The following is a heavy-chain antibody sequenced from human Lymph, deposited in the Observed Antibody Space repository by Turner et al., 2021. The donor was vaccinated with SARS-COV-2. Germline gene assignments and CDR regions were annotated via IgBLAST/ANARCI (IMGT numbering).Heavy chain of an antibody. CDR1: GFTFSTYA. V-gene: IGHV3-30-3*01. CDR3: ARDLGGYFDL. J-gene: IGHJ2*01. CDR2: ISHDGSNK. D-gene: IGHD3-16*01. Sequence: QVRLVESGGGVVQPGRSLRLSCAASGFTFSTYAMEWVRQAPGKGLEWVALISHDGSNKYYADSVKGRFTISRDNSKNTLYLQMNSLRAEGTAVYYCARDLGGYFDLWGRGTLVTVSS.